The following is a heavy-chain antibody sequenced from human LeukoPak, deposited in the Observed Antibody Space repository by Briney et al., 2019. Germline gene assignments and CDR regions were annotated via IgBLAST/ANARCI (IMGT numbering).Heavy chain of an antibody. J-gene: IGHJ3*02. CDR2: ISGSGGST. D-gene: IGHD3-3*01. CDR3: AKDPPITIFGVVISRGDAFDI. Sequence: GGSLRLSCAASGFTFSSYAMSWVRQAPGKGLEWVSAISGSGGSTYYADSVKGRFTISRENSKNTLYLQMNSLRAEDTAVYYCAKDPPITIFGVVISRGDAFDIWGQGTMVTVSS. V-gene: IGHV3-23*01. CDR1: GFTFSSYA.